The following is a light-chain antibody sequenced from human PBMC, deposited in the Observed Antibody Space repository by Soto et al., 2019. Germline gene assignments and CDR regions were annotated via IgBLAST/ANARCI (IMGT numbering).Light chain of an antibody. V-gene: IGLV1-40*01. CDR3: QSYDSSLSTFYV. J-gene: IGLJ1*01. CDR1: SSNIGAGYG. CDR2: GNS. Sequence: QSVLTQPPSVSGAPGQRVNISCTGSSSNIGAGYGVHWYQHLPGTAPKLLIYGNSNRPSGVPDRFSGSKSGTSASLAITGLQAEDEADYYGQSYDSSLSTFYVFGTGTKLTVL.